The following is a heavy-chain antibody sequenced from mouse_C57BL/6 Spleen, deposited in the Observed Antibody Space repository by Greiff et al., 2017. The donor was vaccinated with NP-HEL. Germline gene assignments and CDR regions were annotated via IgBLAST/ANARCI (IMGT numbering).Heavy chain of an antibody. J-gene: IGHJ2*01. D-gene: IGHD4-1*01. CDR3: ARDDWANYFDY. Sequence: EVQLQQSGPELVKPGASVKISCKASGYTFTDYYMNWVKQSHGKSLEWIGDINPNNGGTSYNQKFKGKATLTVDKSSSTAYMELRSLTSEDSAVYYCARDDWANYFDYWGQGTTLTVSS. V-gene: IGHV1-26*01. CDR1: GYTFTDYY. CDR2: INPNNGGT.